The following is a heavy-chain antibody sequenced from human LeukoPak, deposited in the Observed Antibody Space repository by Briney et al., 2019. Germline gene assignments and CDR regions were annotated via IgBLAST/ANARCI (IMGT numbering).Heavy chain of an antibody. CDR3: AKDRRPTTVVTYPSD. CDR1: GFTLSSYA. CDR2: LSGSGSNT. V-gene: IGHV3-23*01. Sequence: PGGSLRLSCAASGFTLSSYAMSWVRQAPGKGLEGVSALSGSGSNTYYADSVKGRFTISRDNSKNTLYLQMNSLRAEDTAVYYCAKDRRPTTVVTYPSDWGQGTLVTVSS. D-gene: IGHD4-11*01. J-gene: IGHJ4*02.